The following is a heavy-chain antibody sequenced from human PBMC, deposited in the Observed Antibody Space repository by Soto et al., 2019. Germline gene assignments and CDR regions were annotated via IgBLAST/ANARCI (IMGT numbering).Heavy chain of an antibody. V-gene: IGHV2-5*02. Sequence: QITLKESGPTLVKPTQTLTLTCTFSGFSLSTSGVGVGWIRQPPGKALEWLALIYWDDDKRYSPSLKSRLTITKDTSKNQVVLTMTNMDPVDTATYYCAHSISPPLLLQDWFDPWGQGTLVTVSS. CDR3: AHSISPPLLLQDWFDP. J-gene: IGHJ5*02. D-gene: IGHD2-15*01. CDR1: GFSLSTSGVG. CDR2: IYWDDDK.